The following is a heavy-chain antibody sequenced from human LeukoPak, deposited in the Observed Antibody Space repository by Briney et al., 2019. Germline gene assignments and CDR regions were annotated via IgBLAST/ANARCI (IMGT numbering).Heavy chain of an antibody. J-gene: IGHJ4*02. CDR2: ISNDGSSK. Sequence: GRTLRLSCAASGFTFSSYGMHWVRHAPRQGQGWVAVISNDGSSKSYADPAKGGFTTSRASTTNKLYSQMDSRRAAAKAGYYFAKDFQAGVLDYWGEGTVLSVSS. CDR1: GFTFSSYG. D-gene: IGHD3-3*01. V-gene: IGHV3-30*18. CDR3: AKDFQAGVLDY.